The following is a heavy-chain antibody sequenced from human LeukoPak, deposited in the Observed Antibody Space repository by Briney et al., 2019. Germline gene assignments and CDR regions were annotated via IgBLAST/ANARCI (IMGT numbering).Heavy chain of an antibody. CDR1: GFTFSSYG. Sequence: GRSLRLSCAASGFTFSSYGMHWVRQAPGKGLEWEAVIWYDGSNKYYADSVKGRFTISRDNSKNTLYLQMNSLRAEDTAVYYCAREIQVVGATTRGVNDGAFDIWGQGTMVTVSS. CDR3: AREIQVVGATTRGVNDGAFDI. J-gene: IGHJ3*02. V-gene: IGHV3-33*01. CDR2: IWYDGSNK. D-gene: IGHD1-26*01.